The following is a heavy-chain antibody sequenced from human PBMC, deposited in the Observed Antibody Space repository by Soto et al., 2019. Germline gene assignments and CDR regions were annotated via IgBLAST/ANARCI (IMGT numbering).Heavy chain of an antibody. V-gene: IGHV4-4*02. Sequence: QVQLQESGPGLVKPSGTLSLTCAVSGDSISSSHWWTWVRQPPGKGLEWIGEIYQSETTNYNPSLKSLVNISGDKSKNQFSLKLSSVPAADTAVYFCARGRGNTGYYGMDVWGQGTTVTVSS. CDR2: IYQSETT. CDR1: GDSISSSHW. D-gene: IGHD3-16*01. J-gene: IGHJ6*02. CDR3: ARGRGNTGYYGMDV.